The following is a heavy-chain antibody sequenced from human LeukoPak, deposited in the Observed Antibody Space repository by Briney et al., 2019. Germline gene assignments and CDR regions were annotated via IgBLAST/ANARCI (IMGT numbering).Heavy chain of an antibody. V-gene: IGHV3-7*01. Sequence: GGSLRLSCAASEFTFSNYWMSWVRQAPGKGLEWVANIEQDGSERHYVDSVKGRFTISRDNAKNSLSLQMNSLRVEDTAVYYCVTRPDYWGQGTLVTVSS. D-gene: IGHD6-6*01. CDR2: IEQDGSER. CDR1: EFTFSNYW. CDR3: VTRPDY. J-gene: IGHJ4*02.